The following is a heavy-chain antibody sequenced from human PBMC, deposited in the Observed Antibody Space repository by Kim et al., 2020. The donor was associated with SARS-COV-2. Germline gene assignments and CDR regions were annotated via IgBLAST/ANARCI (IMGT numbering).Heavy chain of an antibody. J-gene: IGHJ4*02. Sequence: SETLSLTCTVSGGSISSYYWSWIRQPPGKGLEWIGYIYYSGSTNYNPSLKSRVTISVDTSKNQFSLKLSSVTAADTAVYYCARGAYCGGDCYSEKPHFDYWGQGTLVTVSS. CDR2: IYYSGST. CDR3: ARGAYCGGDCYSEKPHFDY. CDR1: GGSISSYY. V-gene: IGHV4-59*13. D-gene: IGHD2-21*02.